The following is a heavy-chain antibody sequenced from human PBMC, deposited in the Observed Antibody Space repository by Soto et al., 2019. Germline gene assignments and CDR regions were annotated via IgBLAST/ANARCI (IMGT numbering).Heavy chain of an antibody. V-gene: IGHV3-66*01. CDR1: GFSVSSNY. J-gene: IGHJ4*02. D-gene: IGHD3-3*01. Sequence: EVQLVESGGGLVQPGGSLRLSCAASGFSVSSNYMSWVRQAPGKGLEWVSVIYSGGSTYYADSVKGRFTISRDNSKNTLYLQMNSLRAEDTAVYYCARSSGFWTGYPYYFDFWGQGTLDTVSS. CDR3: ARSSGFWTGYPYYFDF. CDR2: IYSGGST.